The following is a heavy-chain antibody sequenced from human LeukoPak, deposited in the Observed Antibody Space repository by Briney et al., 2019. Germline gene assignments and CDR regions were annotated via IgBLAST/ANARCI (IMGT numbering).Heavy chain of an antibody. CDR2: ISWNSGSI. Sequence: GESLRLSCAASGFTFDDYAMHWVRQAPGKGLEWVSGISWNSGSIGYADSVKGRFTTSRDNAKNSLYLQMNSLRAEDTALYYCAKGYSSSWWGAGDYWGQGNLVTVSS. CDR1: GFTFDDYA. J-gene: IGHJ4*02. V-gene: IGHV3-9*01. CDR3: AKGYSSSWWGAGDY. D-gene: IGHD6-13*01.